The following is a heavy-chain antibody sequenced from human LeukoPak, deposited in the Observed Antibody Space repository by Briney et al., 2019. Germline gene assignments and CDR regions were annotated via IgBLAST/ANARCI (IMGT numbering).Heavy chain of an antibody. D-gene: IGHD3-10*02. CDR2: ISSSTSYI. Sequence: GGSLRLSCAVSGFTFSSYSMNWVRQAPGKGLEWVSSISSSTSYIYYADSVKGRFTISRDNAKNSLYLQMNSLRAEDAAVYYCAELGITMIGGVWGKGTTVTISS. CDR3: AELGITMIGGV. V-gene: IGHV3-21*01. J-gene: IGHJ6*04. CDR1: GFTFSSYS.